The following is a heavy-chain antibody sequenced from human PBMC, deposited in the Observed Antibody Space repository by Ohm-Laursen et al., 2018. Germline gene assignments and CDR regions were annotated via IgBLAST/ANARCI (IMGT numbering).Heavy chain of an antibody. V-gene: IGHV3-30*18. CDR2: ISKDGSNT. CDR3: AKDIRTMAGRDV. Sequence: SLRLSCAASGFTFSSYGMHWVRQAPGKGLKWMAGISKDGSNTYYGHSVEGRFTISRDNSMNTLYLQMNSLRPEDTAVYFCAKDIRTMAGRDVWGQGTTVTVSS. CDR1: GFTFSSYG. D-gene: IGHD4/OR15-4a*01. J-gene: IGHJ6*02.